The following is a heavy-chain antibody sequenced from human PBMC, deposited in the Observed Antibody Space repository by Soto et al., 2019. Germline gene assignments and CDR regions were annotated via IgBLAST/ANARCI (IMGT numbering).Heavy chain of an antibody. J-gene: IGHJ5*02. CDR2: IYPGDSDT. V-gene: IGHV5-51*01. CDR3: ARAPRRDSSQLGHSDNWFDP. CDR1: GYSFTSYW. D-gene: IGHD6-19*01. Sequence: PGETLKISCKGSGYSFTSYWIGWVRQMPGKGLEWMGIIYPGDSDTRYSPSFQGQVTISADKSISTAYLQWSSLKASDTAMYYCARAPRRDSSQLGHSDNWFDPWGQGTLVTVSS.